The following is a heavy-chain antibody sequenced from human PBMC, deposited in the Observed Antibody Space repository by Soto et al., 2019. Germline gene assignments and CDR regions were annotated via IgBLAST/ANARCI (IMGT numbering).Heavy chain of an antibody. CDR1: GGTFSSYT. D-gene: IGHD3-9*01. J-gene: IGHJ4*02. V-gene: IGHV1-69*02. CDR3: ARVLEVDILTGYYNDY. CDR2: IIPILGIA. Sequence: QVQLVQSGAEVKKPGSSVKVSCKASGGTFSSYTISWVRQAPGQGLEWMGRIIPILGIANYAQKFQGRVTITADKSTSTAYMELSSLRSEDTAVYYCARVLEVDILTGYYNDYWGQGTLVTVSS.